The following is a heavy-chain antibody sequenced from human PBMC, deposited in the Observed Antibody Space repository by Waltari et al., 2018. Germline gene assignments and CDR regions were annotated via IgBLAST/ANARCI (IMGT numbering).Heavy chain of an antibody. CDR3: ARDIGRSVTIRDAFDI. J-gene: IGHJ3*02. V-gene: IGHV4-59*01. CDR2: IYYSGST. CDR1: GGAISRYY. D-gene: IGHD3-9*01. Sequence: QVQLQESGPGLVKPSETLSLTCTVSGGAISRYYWSWIRQPPGKGLEWIGYIYYSGSTNYNPSLKSRVTISVDTSKNQFSLKLSSVTAADTAVYYCARDIGRSVTIRDAFDIWGQGTMVTVSS.